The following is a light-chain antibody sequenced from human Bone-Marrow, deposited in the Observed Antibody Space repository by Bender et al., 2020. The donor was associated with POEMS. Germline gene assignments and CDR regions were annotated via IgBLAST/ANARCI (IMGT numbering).Light chain of an antibody. J-gene: IGLJ2*01. CDR2: QDS. CDR3: QAWDSSTGV. V-gene: IGLV3-1*01. Sequence: SYELTQPPSVSVSPGQTASITCSGDKLGDKYVCWYQKKPGQSPVVVIYQDSKRPSGIPERFSGSNSGNTATLTISGTQAMDEADYYCQAWDSSTGVFGGGTKLTVL. CDR1: KLGDKY.